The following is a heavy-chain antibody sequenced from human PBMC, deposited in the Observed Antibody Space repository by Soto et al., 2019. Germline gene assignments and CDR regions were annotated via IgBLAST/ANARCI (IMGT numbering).Heavy chain of an antibody. CDR3: ARGVLRYFDWEVY. CDR2: INHSGST. Sequence: PSETLSLTFAVYGGSFSGYYWSWICQPPGKGLEWIGEINHSGSTNYNPSLKSRVTISVDTSKNQFSLKLSSVTAADTAVYYCARGVLRYFDWEVYWGQGTLVTVSS. V-gene: IGHV4-34*01. D-gene: IGHD3-9*01. CDR1: GGSFSGYY. J-gene: IGHJ4*02.